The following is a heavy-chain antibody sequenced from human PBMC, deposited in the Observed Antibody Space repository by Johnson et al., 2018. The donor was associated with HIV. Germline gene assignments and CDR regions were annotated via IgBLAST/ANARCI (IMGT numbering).Heavy chain of an antibody. Sequence: QVQLVESGGGLVQPGGSLRLSCAASDFTFSSYGMHWVRQAPGKGLEWVAFIRYDGTNTYYVDSVKGRFSISRDNAKNSLYLQMNSLRAEYTALYYCARAGYSNYDRAFDIWGQGTMVTVSS. CDR1: DFTFSSYG. CDR2: IRYDGTNT. J-gene: IGHJ3*02. V-gene: IGHV3-30*02. CDR3: ARAGYSNYDRAFDI. D-gene: IGHD4-11*01.